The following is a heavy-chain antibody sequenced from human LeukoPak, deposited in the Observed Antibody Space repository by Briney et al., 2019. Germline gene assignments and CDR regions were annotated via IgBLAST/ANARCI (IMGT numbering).Heavy chain of an antibody. CDR1: GFTFSSYA. CDR2: ISYDGSNK. CDR3: ARTLGYCSSTSCGPYGMDV. D-gene: IGHD2-2*01. J-gene: IGHJ6*04. V-gene: IGHV3-30*04. Sequence: GRSLRLSCAASGFTFSSYAMHWVPQAPGKGLEWVAVISYDGSNKYYADSVKGRFTISRDNSKNTLYLQMNSLRAEDTAVYYCARTLGYCSSTSCGPYGMDVWGKGTTVTVSS.